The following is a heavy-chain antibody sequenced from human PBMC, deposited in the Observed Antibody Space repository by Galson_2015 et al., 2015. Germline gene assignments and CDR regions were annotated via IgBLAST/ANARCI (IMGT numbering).Heavy chain of an antibody. V-gene: IGHV1-2*04. D-gene: IGHD5-12*01. CDR3: AKRGPYREGGFDI. CDR1: GYTFTAYY. J-gene: IGHJ3*02. CDR2: INPKSGDT. Sequence: SVKVSCKASGYTFTAYYMHWVRQAPGQGLEWMGWINPKSGDTNYAQKFQAWVTMTRDTSINTAYMELSRLRSDDTAVYYCAKRGPYREGGFDIWGQGTMVTVSS.